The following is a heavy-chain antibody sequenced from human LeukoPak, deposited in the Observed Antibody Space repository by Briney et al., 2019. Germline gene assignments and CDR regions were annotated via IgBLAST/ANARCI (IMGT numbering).Heavy chain of an antibody. CDR3: AKGSGNWNYFDY. CDR2: IWYGGSNK. V-gene: IGHV3-30*02. Sequence: PGGSLRLSCAASGFTFSSYGMHWVRQAPGKGLEWVAVIWYGGSNKYYADSVKGRFTISRDNSKNTLYLQMNSLRAEDTAVYYCAKGSGNWNYFDYWGQGTLVTVSS. D-gene: IGHD4-23*01. CDR1: GFTFSSYG. J-gene: IGHJ4*02.